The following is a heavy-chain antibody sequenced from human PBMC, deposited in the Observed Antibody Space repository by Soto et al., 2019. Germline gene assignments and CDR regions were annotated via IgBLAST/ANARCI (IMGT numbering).Heavy chain of an antibody. V-gene: IGHV1-46*01. CDR1: GYTFTRHY. CDR3: ARELVADGSDALDI. J-gene: IGHJ3*02. D-gene: IGHD3-10*01. Sequence: QMQLVQSGAEVKKPGAPVKVSCKASGYTFTRHYIRWVRQAPGQGLEWMGIINSSGGHTYYAQKFQGRVALISDTSTSTVYMELSSRRSKDTAVYCCARELVADGSDALDIWGQGTTVTVSS. CDR2: INSSGGHT.